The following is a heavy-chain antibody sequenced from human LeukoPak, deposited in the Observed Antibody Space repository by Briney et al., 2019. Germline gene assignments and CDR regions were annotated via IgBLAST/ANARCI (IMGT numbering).Heavy chain of an antibody. V-gene: IGHV1-46*02. Sequence: ASVEGSCDASGYAFDSYDIHCVGQARGRGVEWMGVINAGGGSTSYAQKFQGRVTMTRDTSTSTVYMELSSLRSEDTAVYYCASHYDFWSGYPSYYYYMDVWGKGTTVTVSS. CDR1: GYAFDSYD. CDR3: ASHYDFWSGYPSYYYYMDV. CDR2: INAGGGST. D-gene: IGHD3-3*01. J-gene: IGHJ6*03.